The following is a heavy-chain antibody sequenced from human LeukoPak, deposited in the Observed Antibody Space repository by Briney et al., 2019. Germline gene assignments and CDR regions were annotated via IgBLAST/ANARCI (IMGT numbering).Heavy chain of an antibody. V-gene: IGHV4-39*01. CDR3: ARSRYCSGGSCYEQNAFDI. J-gene: IGHJ3*02. D-gene: IGHD2-15*01. CDR1: GGSISSSSYY. CDR2: IYYSGST. Sequence: SETLSLTCTVSGGSISSSSYYWGWIRQPPGKGLEWIGSIYYSGSTYYNPSLKSRVTISVDTSKNQFSLKLSSVPAADTAVYYCARSRYCSGGSCYEQNAFDIWGQGTMVTVSS.